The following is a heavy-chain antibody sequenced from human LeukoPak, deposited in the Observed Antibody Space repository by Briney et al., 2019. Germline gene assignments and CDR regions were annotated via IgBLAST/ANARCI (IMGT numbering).Heavy chain of an antibody. D-gene: IGHD3-10*01. V-gene: IGHV4-39*01. Sequence: SETLSLTCTVSGGSISSSSSYWGWIRQPPGKGLEWIGSIYYSGSTYYNPSLKSRVTISVDTSKNQFSLKLSSVTAADTAVYYCASFYYYGSGSYSLYNWFDPWGQGTLVTASS. J-gene: IGHJ5*02. CDR2: IYYSGST. CDR1: GGSISSSSSY. CDR3: ASFYYYGSGSYSLYNWFDP.